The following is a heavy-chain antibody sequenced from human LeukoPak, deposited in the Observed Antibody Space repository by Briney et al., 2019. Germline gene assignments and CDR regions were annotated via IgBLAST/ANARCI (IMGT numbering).Heavy chain of an antibody. Sequence: SVKVSCKASGGTFSSYAISWVRQAPGQGLEWMGGIIPIFGTANYAQKFQGRVTITADESTSTAYMELSSLRSEDTAVYYCARAPPCSGGSCYQYYYYYYYMDVWGKGTTVTISS. CDR3: ARAPPCSGGSCYQYYYYYYYMDV. J-gene: IGHJ6*03. CDR2: IIPIFGTA. CDR1: GGTFSSYA. D-gene: IGHD2-15*01. V-gene: IGHV1-69*13.